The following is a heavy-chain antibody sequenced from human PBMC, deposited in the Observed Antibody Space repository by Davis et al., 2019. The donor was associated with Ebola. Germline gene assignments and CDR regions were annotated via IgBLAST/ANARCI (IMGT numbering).Heavy chain of an antibody. Sequence: PGGSLRLSCAASGFTFSSYSMNWVRQAPGKGLEWVSSISSSSSYIYYADSVKGRFTISRDNAKNSLYLQMNSLRAEETAVYYCARLRGVVGAGHAFDIWGQGTMVTVSS. V-gene: IGHV3-21*01. J-gene: IGHJ3*02. CDR1: GFTFSSYS. CDR3: ARLRGVVGAGHAFDI. CDR2: ISSSSSYI. D-gene: IGHD1-26*01.